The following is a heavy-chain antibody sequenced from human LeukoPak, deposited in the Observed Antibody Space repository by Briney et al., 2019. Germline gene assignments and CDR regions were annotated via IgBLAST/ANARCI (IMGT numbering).Heavy chain of an antibody. Sequence: EGSLRLSCAASGFSFISYWMHWVRQTPGKRLVWVSYIDTDGGDTNYADSVKGRFTISRDNAKNTLYLQMNSLRVDDTAVYYCARSQTTTVAGTWDYWGQGTLVTVSS. CDR3: ARSQTTTVAGTWDY. D-gene: IGHD6-19*01. J-gene: IGHJ4*02. CDR1: GFSFISYW. CDR2: IDTDGGDT. V-gene: IGHV3-74*01.